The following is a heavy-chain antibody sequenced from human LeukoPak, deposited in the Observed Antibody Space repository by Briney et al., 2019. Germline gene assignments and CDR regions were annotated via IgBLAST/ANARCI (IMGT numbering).Heavy chain of an antibody. D-gene: IGHD3-9*01. CDR2: FIPIFGTA. CDR3: ARDLSYYDILTGYPYYFDY. J-gene: IGHJ4*02. V-gene: IGHV1-69*13. Sequence: SVKVSCKASGGTFSSYAISWVRQAPGQGLEWMGGFIPIFGTANYAQKFQGRVTITADESTSTAYMELSSLRSEDTAVYYCARDLSYYDILTGYPYYFDYWGQGTLVTVSS. CDR1: GGTFSSYA.